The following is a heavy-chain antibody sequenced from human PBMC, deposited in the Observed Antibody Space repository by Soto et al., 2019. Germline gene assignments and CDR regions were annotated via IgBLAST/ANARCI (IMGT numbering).Heavy chain of an antibody. CDR1: GVSLNSGNYY. CDR2: VYYSANT. CDR3: ARGFGDFDGNFYYYGMDV. V-gene: IGHV4-31*03. D-gene: IGHD4-17*01. Sequence: QVQLQESGPGLVKPSETLSLTCTVSGVSLNSGNYYWSWIRQHPGKGLEWIGYVYYSANTFYNLSLRTRVTLSSDTSKNQFSLQLTSVTAADTAVYYCARGFGDFDGNFYYYGMDVWGQGTTVPVSS. J-gene: IGHJ6*02.